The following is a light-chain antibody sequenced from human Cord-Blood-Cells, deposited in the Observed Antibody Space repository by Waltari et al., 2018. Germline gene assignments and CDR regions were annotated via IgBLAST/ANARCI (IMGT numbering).Light chain of an antibody. CDR2: RNN. Sequence: QSVLTQPPSASGTPGQRVTIPCSGSSSHLGSNYVYWYQQHPGTAPKLLIYRNNQRPSGVPDRFSGSKSGTSASLAISGLRSEDEADYYCAAWDDSLSGYVFGTGTKVTVL. V-gene: IGLV1-47*01. CDR1: SSHLGSNY. CDR3: AAWDDSLSGYV. J-gene: IGLJ1*01.